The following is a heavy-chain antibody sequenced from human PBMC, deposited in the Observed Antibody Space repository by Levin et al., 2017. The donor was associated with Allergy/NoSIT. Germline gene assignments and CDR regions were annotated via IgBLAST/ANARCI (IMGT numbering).Heavy chain of an antibody. CDR3: ARQLGNFWSGYNYFDY. CDR2: ISSTGSTI. V-gene: IGHV3-48*03. CDR1: GFTFSSYE. Sequence: GGSLRLSCAASGFTFSSYEMNWVRRAPGKGLEWVSYISSTGSTIYSADSVKGRFTISRDNAKNSLYLHMNSLRAEDTAVYYCARQLGNFWSGYNYFDYWGQGTMVTVSS. J-gene: IGHJ4*02. D-gene: IGHD3-3*01.